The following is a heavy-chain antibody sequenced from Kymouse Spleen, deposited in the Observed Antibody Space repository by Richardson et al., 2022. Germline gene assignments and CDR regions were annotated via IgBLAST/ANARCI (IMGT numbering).Heavy chain of an antibody. J-gene: IGHJ6*02. D-gene: IGHD3-10*01. Sequence: EVQLVESGGGLVQPGRSLRLSCAASGFTFDDYAMHWVRQAPGKGLEWVSGISWNSGSIGYADSVKGRFTISRDNAKNSLYLQMNSLRAEDTALYYCAKPRITMVRGGGMDVWGQGTTVTVSS. CDR1: GFTFDDYA. V-gene: IGHV3-9*01. CDR2: ISWNSGSI. CDR3: AKPRITMVRGGGMDV.